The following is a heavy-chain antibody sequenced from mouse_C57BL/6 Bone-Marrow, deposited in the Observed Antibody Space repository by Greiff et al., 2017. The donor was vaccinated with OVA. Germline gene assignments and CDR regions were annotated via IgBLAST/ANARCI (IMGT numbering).Heavy chain of an antibody. J-gene: IGHJ4*01. CDR2: IYPGSGNT. CDR1: GYTFTDYY. Sequence: VQLQQSGAELVRPGASVKLSCKASGYTFTDYYINWVKQRPGQGLEWIARIYPGSGNTYYNEKFKGKATLTAEKSSSTAYMQLSSLTSEDSAVYFCARWDNYAMDYWGQGTSVTVSS. D-gene: IGHD3-3*01. CDR3: ARWDNYAMDY. V-gene: IGHV1-76*01.